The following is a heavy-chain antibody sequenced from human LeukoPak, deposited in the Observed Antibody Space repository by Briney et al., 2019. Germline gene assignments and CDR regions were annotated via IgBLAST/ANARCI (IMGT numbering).Heavy chain of an antibody. CDR1: GFTFDDYG. V-gene: IGHV3-20*04. CDR3: ARDLGYCSGGSCYTVFDY. D-gene: IGHD2-15*01. Sequence: PGGSLRLSCAASGFTFDDYGMSWVRHAPGKGLEWVSGINWNGGSTGYADSVKGRFTISRDNAKNSLYLQMNSLRAEDTAVYYCARDLGYCSGGSCYTVFDYWGQGTLVTVSS. CDR2: INWNGGST. J-gene: IGHJ4*02.